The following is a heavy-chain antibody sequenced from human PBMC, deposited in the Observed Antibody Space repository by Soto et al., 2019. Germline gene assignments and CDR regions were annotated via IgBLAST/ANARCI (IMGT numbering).Heavy chain of an antibody. Sequence: GGSLRLSCAASGFTFSSYGMHWVRQAPGKGLEWVAVIWYDGSNKYYADSVKGRFTISRDNSKNTLYLRMNSLRAEGTAVYYCARDFVSGGPGRVWGYYYYYGMDVWGQGTTVTVSS. CDR1: GFTFSSYG. CDR2: IWYDGSNK. D-gene: IGHD3-16*01. V-gene: IGHV3-33*01. J-gene: IGHJ6*02. CDR3: ARDFVSGGPGRVWGYYYYYGMDV.